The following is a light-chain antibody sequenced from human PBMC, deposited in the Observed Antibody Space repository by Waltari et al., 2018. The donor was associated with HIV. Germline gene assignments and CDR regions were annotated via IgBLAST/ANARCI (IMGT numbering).Light chain of an antibody. V-gene: IGKV2-30*01. CDR3: MQATSWPHT. CDR1: QSLAFRDGTSY. J-gene: IGKJ2*01. CDR2: QVS. Sequence: TQSPLSLSVTVGQPAAISCKSNQSLAFRDGTSYLFWYHQRPGHPPRRLLYQVSHRDSGVPGRITGSGSDTDFMLRISRVEAEDAGFYFCMQATSWPHTFGQRTELQI.